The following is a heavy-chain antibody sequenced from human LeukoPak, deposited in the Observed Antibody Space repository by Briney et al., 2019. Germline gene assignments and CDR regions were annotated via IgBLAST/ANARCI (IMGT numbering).Heavy chain of an antibody. Sequence: GGTLRLSCAASGFTFTTYYMSWVRQAPGKGLEWVANINQDGGEKNYVDSMKGRFTISRDNAKNSLSLQMNSLRAEDTALYYCAREMYSSGWLNAFDIWGQGTMVTVSS. CDR2: INQDGGEK. J-gene: IGHJ3*02. CDR3: AREMYSSGWLNAFDI. CDR1: GFTFTTYY. V-gene: IGHV3-7*03. D-gene: IGHD6-19*01.